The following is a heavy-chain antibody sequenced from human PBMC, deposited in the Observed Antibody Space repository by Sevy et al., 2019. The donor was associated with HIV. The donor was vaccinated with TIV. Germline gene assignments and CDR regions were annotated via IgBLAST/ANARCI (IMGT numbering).Heavy chain of an antibody. D-gene: IGHD3-10*01. V-gene: IGHV4-59*01. J-gene: IGHJ5*02. CDR3: ARDSGITMALGGIDP. CDR1: GGSISSYY. Sequence: SETLSLTCTVSGGSISSYYWSWIRQPPGKGLEWIGYIYYSGSTNYNPSLKSRVTISVDTSKNQFSLKLSSVTAADTSVYYCARDSGITMALGGIDPWGQGTLVTVSS. CDR2: IYYSGST.